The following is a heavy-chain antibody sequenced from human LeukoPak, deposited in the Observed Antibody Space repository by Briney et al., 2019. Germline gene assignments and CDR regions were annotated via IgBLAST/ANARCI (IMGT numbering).Heavy chain of an antibody. J-gene: IGHJ4*02. D-gene: IGHD3-16*01. CDR3: SRDNAAVPGGDY. V-gene: IGHV3-7*01. Sequence: GGSLRLSCAASGFSFTDYWMSWVRQAPGKGLEWVANIKQDGSESAYLASVKGRFTVSRDNANNFLYLQMNNLRVEDTAVYYCSRDNAAVPGGDYWGQGVLATVSS. CDR2: IKQDGSES. CDR1: GFSFTDYW.